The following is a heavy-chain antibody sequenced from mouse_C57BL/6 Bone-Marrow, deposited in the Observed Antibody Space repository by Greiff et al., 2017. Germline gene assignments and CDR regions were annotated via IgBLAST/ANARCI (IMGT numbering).Heavy chain of an antibody. CDR1: GYTFTSYT. CDR3: GRRVGPYYYAMDY. Sequence: QVQLQQSGAELARPGASVKMSCKASGYTFTSYTMHWVKQRPGQGLEWIGYINPSSGYTKYNQKFKDKDTLTADKSSSTTYMQLSSLTSEDSAVYYCGRRVGPYYYAMDYWGQGTSVTVSS. D-gene: IGHD4-1*01. J-gene: IGHJ4*01. V-gene: IGHV1-4*01. CDR2: INPSSGYT.